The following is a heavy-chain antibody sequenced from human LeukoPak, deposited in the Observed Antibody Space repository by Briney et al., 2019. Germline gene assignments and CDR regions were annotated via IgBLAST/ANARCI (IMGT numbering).Heavy chain of an antibody. CDR2: IRSKANSYAT. D-gene: IGHD3-10*01. Sequence: GGSLRLSCAASGFTFSGSAMHWVRQASGKGLEWVGRIRSKANSYATAYAASVKGRFTISRDDSKNTAYLQMNSLKTEDTAVYYCTSHLEPLWFGEFQTPPHYYYMDVWGKGTTVTISS. J-gene: IGHJ6*03. V-gene: IGHV3-73*01. CDR3: TSHLEPLWFGEFQTPPHYYYMDV. CDR1: GFTFSGSA.